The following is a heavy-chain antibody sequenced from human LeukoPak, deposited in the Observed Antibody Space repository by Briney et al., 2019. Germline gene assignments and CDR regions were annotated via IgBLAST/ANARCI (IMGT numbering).Heavy chain of an antibody. CDR2: IKPDGSEE. V-gene: IGHV3-7*02. Sequence: PGGSLRLSCAASGSTFGNNWMSWVRQAPGKGLEWVANIKPDGSEEQYVDSVKGRFTISRDNAKNSLYLQMNSLRAEDTAMYYCASVSWISAAHWGQGTLVTVSS. CDR1: GSTFGNNW. CDR3: ASVSWISAAH. D-gene: IGHD5-12*01. J-gene: IGHJ1*01.